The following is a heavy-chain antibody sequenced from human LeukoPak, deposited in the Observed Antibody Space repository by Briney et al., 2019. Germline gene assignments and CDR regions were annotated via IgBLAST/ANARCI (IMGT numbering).Heavy chain of an antibody. Sequence: GGSLRLSCAASGFTFSSYGMHWVRQAPGKGLEWVAVMSYDGSNKYYADSVKGRFTISRDNSKNTLYLQMNSLRAEDTAVYYCAKERIAAAGTFLYGMDVWGQGTTVTVSS. CDR1: GFTFSSYG. J-gene: IGHJ6*02. V-gene: IGHV3-30*18. CDR3: AKERIAAAGTFLYGMDV. CDR2: MSYDGSNK. D-gene: IGHD6-13*01.